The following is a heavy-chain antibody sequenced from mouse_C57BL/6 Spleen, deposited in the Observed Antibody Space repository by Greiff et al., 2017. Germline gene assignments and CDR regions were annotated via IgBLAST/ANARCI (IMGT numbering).Heavy chain of an antibody. V-gene: IGHV1-82*01. Sequence: QVQLQHSGPELVKPGASVKISCKASGYAFSSSWMNWVKQRPGKGLEWIGRIYPGDGDTNYNGKFKGKATLTADKSSSTAYMQLSSLTSEDSAVYFCAREGNGYYVDFDYWGQGTTLTVSS. CDR2: IYPGDGDT. J-gene: IGHJ2*01. CDR1: GYAFSSSW. CDR3: AREGNGYYVDFDY. D-gene: IGHD2-3*01.